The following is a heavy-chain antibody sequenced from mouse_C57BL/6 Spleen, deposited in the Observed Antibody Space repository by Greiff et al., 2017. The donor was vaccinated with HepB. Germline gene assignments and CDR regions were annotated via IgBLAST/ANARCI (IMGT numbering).Heavy chain of an antibody. Sequence: QVQLQQPGAELVRPGSSVKLSCKASGYTFTSYWMDWVKQRPGQGLEWIGNIYPSDSETHYNQKFKDKATLTVDKSSSTAYMQLSSLTSEDSAVYYCARRAAQATLDYWGQGTTLTVSS. CDR1: GYTFTSYW. CDR3: ARRAAQATLDY. J-gene: IGHJ2*01. V-gene: IGHV1-61*01. D-gene: IGHD3-2*02. CDR2: IYPSDSET.